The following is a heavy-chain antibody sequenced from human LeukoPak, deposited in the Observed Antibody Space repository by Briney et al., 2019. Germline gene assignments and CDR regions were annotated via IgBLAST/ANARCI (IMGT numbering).Heavy chain of an antibody. J-gene: IGHJ5*02. CDR3: ARGASGVYTVTTSWFDP. D-gene: IGHD4-17*01. CDR2: INPNRGGT. CDR1: GYTFTGYY. V-gene: IGHV1-2*02. Sequence: ASVKVSCKASGYTFTGYYMHWVRQAPGQGLAWMGWINPNRGGTNYAQKFQGRVTMTRDTSISTAYMELSRLRSDDTAVYYCARGASGVYTVTTSWFDPWGQGTLVTVSS.